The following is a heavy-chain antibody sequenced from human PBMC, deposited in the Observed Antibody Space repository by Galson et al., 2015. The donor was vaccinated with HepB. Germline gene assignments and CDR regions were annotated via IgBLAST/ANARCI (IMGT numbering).Heavy chain of an antibody. Sequence: SLRLSCAASGFTFSSYSMNWVRQAPGKGLEWVSSISSSSSYIYYADSVKGRFTISRDNAKNSLYLQMNSLRAEDTAVYYCARSPGDEYYFDYWGQGTLVTVSS. CDR2: ISSSSSYI. V-gene: IGHV3-21*01. CDR3: ARSPGDEYYFDY. J-gene: IGHJ4*02. D-gene: IGHD5-24*01. CDR1: GFTFSSYS.